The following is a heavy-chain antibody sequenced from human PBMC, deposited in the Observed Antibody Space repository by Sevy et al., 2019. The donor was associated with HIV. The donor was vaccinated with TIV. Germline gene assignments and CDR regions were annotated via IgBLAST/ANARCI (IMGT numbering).Heavy chain of an antibody. V-gene: IGHV3-23*01. CDR2: ISGSGGST. CDR1: GFIFNSYT. Sequence: GGSLRLSCAASGFIFNSYTMSWVRQAPGKGLEWVSAISGSGGSTYYVDSVKGRFTISRDTSKNTLYLQMNSLRAEDTAVYYCARDRITYYYDSSGYYTSGYGMDVWGQGSTVTVSS. D-gene: IGHD3-22*01. J-gene: IGHJ6*02. CDR3: ARDRITYYYDSSGYYTSGYGMDV.